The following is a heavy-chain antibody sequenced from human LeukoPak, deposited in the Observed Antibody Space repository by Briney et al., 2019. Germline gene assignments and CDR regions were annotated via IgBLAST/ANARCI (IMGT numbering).Heavy chain of an antibody. CDR3: ARDGTMVRGPPVY. J-gene: IGHJ4*02. CDR2: INAGNSNT. D-gene: IGHD3-10*01. CDR1: GYTFTSYA. Sequence: ASVKVSCKASGYTFTSYAMHWVRQAPGQRLEWMGWINAGNSNTKYSQKFQGRVTITRDTSASTAYMELSSLRSEDTAVYYCARDGTMVRGPPVYWGQGTLVTVSS. V-gene: IGHV1-3*01.